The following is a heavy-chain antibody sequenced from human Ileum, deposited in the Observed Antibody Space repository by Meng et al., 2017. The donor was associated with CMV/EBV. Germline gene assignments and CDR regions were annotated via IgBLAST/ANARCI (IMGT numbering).Heavy chain of an antibody. D-gene: IGHD3-16*01. CDR1: GDFIRGGGFY. J-gene: IGHJ5*02. CDR3: ARGPGGDWFDR. Sequence: QVQLQESGPGLVKPSRSLSLTCAVSGDFIRGGGFYWTWIRQPPGKALEWIGYIYFSGSTYYNPSLKSRVTISVDTAKNQFSLNLNSVTAADTAVYYCARGPGGDWFDRWGQGTLVTVSS. CDR2: IYFSGST. V-gene: IGHV4-30-4*01.